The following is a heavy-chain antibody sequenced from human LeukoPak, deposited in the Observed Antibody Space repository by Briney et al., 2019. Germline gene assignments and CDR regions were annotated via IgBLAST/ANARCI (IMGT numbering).Heavy chain of an antibody. CDR1: GFTFSSYW. CDR2: IKQDGSEK. V-gene: IGHV3-7*03. Sequence: GGSLRLSCAASGFTFSSYWMSWVRQAPGKGLEWVANIKQDGSEKYYVDSVKGRFTISRDNAKNSLYLQMNSLRAEDTALYYCAKLQYSGSYSGGMDVWGQGTTVTVSS. J-gene: IGHJ6*02. D-gene: IGHD1-26*01. CDR3: AKLQYSGSYSGGMDV.